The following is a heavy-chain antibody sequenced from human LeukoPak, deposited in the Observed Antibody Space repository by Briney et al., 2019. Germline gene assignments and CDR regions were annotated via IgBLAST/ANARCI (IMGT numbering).Heavy chain of an antibody. CDR1: GGSISSYY. V-gene: IGHV4-59*01. J-gene: IGHJ2*01. Sequence: SETLSLTCTVSGGSISSYYWSWIRQPPGKGLEWIGYIYYSGSTNYNPSLKSRVTISVDTSKNQFSLKLSSVTAADTAVYYCAKDRTVGASYWYFDLWGRGTLVTVSS. CDR3: AKDRTVGASYWYFDL. CDR2: IYYSGST. D-gene: IGHD1-26*01.